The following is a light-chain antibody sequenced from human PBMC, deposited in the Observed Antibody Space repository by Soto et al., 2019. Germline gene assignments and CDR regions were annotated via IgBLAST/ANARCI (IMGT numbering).Light chain of an antibody. CDR3: QQYGGSPIT. CDR2: GAS. CDR1: QSVSSSY. V-gene: IGKV3-20*01. Sequence: IVFTHSPCTLSLSPWERATLSCMASQSVSSSYLAWYQQKPGQAPRLLIYGASNRATGIPDRFSGSGSGTDFTLTISRLEPEDFALYYCQQYGGSPITFGLGTRLEIK. J-gene: IGKJ5*01.